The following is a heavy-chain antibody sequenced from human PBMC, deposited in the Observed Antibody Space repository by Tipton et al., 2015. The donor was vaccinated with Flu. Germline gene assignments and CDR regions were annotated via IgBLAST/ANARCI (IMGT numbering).Heavy chain of an antibody. V-gene: IGHV4-34*01. CDR1: GGSFSGYY. J-gene: IGHJ5*02. Sequence: LRLSCVVYGGSFSGYYWSWIRQPPGKGLEWVGEINHSGTTNYNPSLTSRVTVSADTSKKQFSLKLTSVTAADTAVYYCARHSSSARGWFDPWGQGTLVTVSS. D-gene: IGHD1-26*01. CDR2: INHSGTT. CDR3: ARHSSSARGWFDP.